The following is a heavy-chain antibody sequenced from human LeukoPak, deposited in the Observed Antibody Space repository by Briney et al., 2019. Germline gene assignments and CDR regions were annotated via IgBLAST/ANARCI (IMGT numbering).Heavy chain of an antibody. CDR1: GYTLTELS. CDR2: MNPSSGDT. D-gene: IGHD5-18*01. V-gene: IGHV1-8*03. CDR3: ATPTMRGPSYGYVRLLN. Sequence: ASVKVSCKVSGYTLTELSMHWVRQATGQGPEWMGWMNPSSGDTGYAQKFQGRVTFTRDTSTNTAYMELSSLTSEDTAVYYCATPTMRGPSYGYVRLLNWGQGSLVTVSS. J-gene: IGHJ4*02.